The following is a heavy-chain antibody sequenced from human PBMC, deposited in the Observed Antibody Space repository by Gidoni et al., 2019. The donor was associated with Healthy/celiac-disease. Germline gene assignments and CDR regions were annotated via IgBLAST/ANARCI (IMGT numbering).Heavy chain of an antibody. CDR1: GFTFDDSA. J-gene: IGHJ3*02. Sequence: EVQLVESGGGLVQPGRSLRLSCAASGFTFDDSAMHWVRQAPGKGLGWVSGISWNSGSIGYADSVKGRFTISRDNAKNSLYLQMNSLRAEDTALYYCAVGGDTAMVLGGAFDIWGQGTMVTVSS. V-gene: IGHV3-9*01. CDR2: ISWNSGSI. D-gene: IGHD5-18*01. CDR3: AVGGDTAMVLGGAFDI.